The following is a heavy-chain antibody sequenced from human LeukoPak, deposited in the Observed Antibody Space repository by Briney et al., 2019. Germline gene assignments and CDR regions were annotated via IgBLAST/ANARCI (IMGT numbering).Heavy chain of an antibody. CDR2: IYPGDSET. J-gene: IGHJ4*02. CDR3: ARQYGSGSSISPDFDY. V-gene: IGHV5-51*01. D-gene: IGHD6-19*01. Sequence: KHGESLKISCKGSGYRFTSYWIGWVRQMPGKGLEWMGIIYPGDSETKYSPSFQGQVTISADKSISTAYLEWSSLKASDTAMYYCARQYGSGSSISPDFDYWGQGTLVTVSS. CDR1: GYRFTSYW.